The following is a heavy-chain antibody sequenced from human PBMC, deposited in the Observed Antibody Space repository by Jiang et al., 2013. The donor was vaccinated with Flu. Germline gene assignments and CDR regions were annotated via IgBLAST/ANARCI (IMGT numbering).Heavy chain of an antibody. Sequence: FSGFSLSTSGMCVSWIRQPPGKALEWLARIDWDDDKYYSTSLKTRLTISKDTSKNQVVLTMTNMDPVDTATYYCARITKVGYHIDYWGQGTLVTVSS. D-gene: IGHD2-2*01. J-gene: IGHJ4*02. CDR3: ARITKVGYHIDY. CDR1: GFSLSTSGMC. CDR2: IDWDDDK. V-gene: IGHV2-70*11.